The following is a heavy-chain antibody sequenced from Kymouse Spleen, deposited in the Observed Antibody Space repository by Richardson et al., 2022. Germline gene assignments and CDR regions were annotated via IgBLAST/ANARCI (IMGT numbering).Heavy chain of an antibody. D-gene: IGHD3-10*01. V-gene: IGHV4-4*02. CDR2: IYHSGST. CDR3: ARDRVLWFGELLSNYYYYYGMDV. CDR1: GGSISSSNW. Sequence: QVQLQESGPGLVKPSGTLSLTCAVSGGSISSSNWWSWVRQPPGKGLEWIGEIYHSGSTNYNPSLKSRVTISVDKSKNQFSLKLSSVTAADTAVYYCARDRVLWFGELLSNYYYYYGMDVWGQGTTVTVSS. J-gene: IGHJ6*02.